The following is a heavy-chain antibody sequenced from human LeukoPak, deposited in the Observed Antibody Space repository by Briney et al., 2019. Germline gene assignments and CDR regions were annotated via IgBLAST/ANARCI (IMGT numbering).Heavy chain of an antibody. CDR2: IYHSGST. V-gene: IGHV4-34*01. CDR1: GGSFSGYY. Sequence: SETLSLTCAVYGGSFSGYYWSWIRQPPGKGLEWIGSIYHSGSTYYNPSLKSRVTMSVDTSKNQFSLRLTSVTAADTAVYYCARQLDHYDNIYYFDYWGQGTLVTVSS. CDR3: ARQLDHYDNIYYFDY. D-gene: IGHD3-16*01. J-gene: IGHJ4*02.